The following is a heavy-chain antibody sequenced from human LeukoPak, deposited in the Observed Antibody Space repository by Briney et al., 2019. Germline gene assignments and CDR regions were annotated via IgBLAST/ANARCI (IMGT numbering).Heavy chain of an antibody. D-gene: IGHD6-6*01. CDR3: ARRGSSPTLNYYYYGMDV. CDR1: GGTFSSYA. J-gene: IGHJ6*02. CDR2: IIPIFGTA. Sequence: GASVKVSCKASGGTFSSYAINWVRQAPGQGLEWMGGIIPIFGTANYAQKFQGRVTITADESTSTAYMELSSLRSEDTAVYYCARRGSSPTLNYYYYGMDVWGQGTTVTVSS. V-gene: IGHV1-69*13.